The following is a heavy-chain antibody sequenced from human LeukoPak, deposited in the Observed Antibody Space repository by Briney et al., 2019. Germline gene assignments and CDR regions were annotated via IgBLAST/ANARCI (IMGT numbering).Heavy chain of an antibody. CDR2: IYSGGGT. V-gene: IGHV3-66*02. Sequence: GGSLRLSCAASGFTVSSNYMSWLRQAPGKGLEWVAVIYSGGGTYHADSVKGRFTISRDISKNTLYLQMNSLRAEDTAVYFCAGGTIPPRYYFFYWREGTEDTVPS. CDR1: GFTVSSNY. D-gene: IGHD3-3*01. CDR3: AGGTIPPRYYFFY. J-gene: IGHJ4*02.